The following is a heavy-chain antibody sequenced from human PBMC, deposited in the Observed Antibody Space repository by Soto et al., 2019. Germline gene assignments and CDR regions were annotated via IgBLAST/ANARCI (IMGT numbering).Heavy chain of an antibody. Sequence: EVQLVESGGGLVQPGGSLRLSCAASGFTFSTYWMHWIRQGPGKGLVWVSLIKGDGSNTNYADSEKGRFTISRDNDKNTVYLQINSLRVEDTAVYYCARVGYGAWYFDIWGRGPLLTVSS. V-gene: IGHV3-74*01. CDR1: GFTFSTYW. D-gene: IGHD5-18*01. J-gene: IGHJ2*01. CDR3: ARVGYGAWYFDI. CDR2: IKGDGSNT.